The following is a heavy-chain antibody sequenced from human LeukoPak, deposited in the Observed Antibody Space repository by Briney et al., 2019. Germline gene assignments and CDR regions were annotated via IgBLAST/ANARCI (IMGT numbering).Heavy chain of an antibody. CDR3: ARAAVAYCGGDCYMDV. CDR2: IIPIFGTA. D-gene: IGHD2-21*01. J-gene: IGHJ6*03. V-gene: IGHV1-69*05. CDR1: GGTFSSYA. Sequence: SVKVSCKASGGTFSSYAISWVRQAPGQGLEWMGGIIPIFGTANYAQKFQGRVTITTDESTSTAYMELSSLRSEDTAAYYCARAAVAYCGGDCYMDVWGKGTTVTVSS.